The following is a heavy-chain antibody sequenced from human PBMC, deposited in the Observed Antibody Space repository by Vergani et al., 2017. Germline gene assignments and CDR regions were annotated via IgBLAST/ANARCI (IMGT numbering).Heavy chain of an antibody. CDR1: GGSFSGYY. Sequence: QVQLQQWGAGLLKPSETLSLTCAVYGGSFSGYYWSWIRQPPGKGLEWIGEINHSGSTNYNPSLKSPVTISVDTSKNQFSLKLSSVTAADTAVYYCARVQELYDFWSGYRVRYYYYMDVWGKGTTVTVSS. CDR3: ARVQELYDFWSGYRVRYYYYMDV. J-gene: IGHJ6*03. D-gene: IGHD3-3*01. V-gene: IGHV4-34*01. CDR2: INHSGST.